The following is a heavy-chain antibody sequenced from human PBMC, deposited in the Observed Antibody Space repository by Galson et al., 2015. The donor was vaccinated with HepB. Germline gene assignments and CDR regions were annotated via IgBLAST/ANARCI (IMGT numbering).Heavy chain of an antibody. CDR1: GYTFTGYY. D-gene: IGHD3-10*01. CDR3: ARVLVQIRGVIITVPDLGY. J-gene: IGHJ4*02. V-gene: IGHV1-2*02. Sequence: SVKVSCKASGYTFTGYYMHWVRQAPGQGLEWMGWINPNSGGTNYAQKFQGRVTMTRDTSISTAYMELSRLRSDDTAVYYCARVLVQIRGVIITVPDLGYWGQGTLVTVSS. CDR2: INPNSGGT.